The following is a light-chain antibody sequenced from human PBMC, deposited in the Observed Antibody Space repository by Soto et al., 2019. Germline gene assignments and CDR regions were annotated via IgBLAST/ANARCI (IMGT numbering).Light chain of an antibody. CDR3: QQRSNWPPFT. J-gene: IGKJ5*01. CDR1: QSVSRY. CDR2: DAS. V-gene: IGKV3-11*01. Sequence: EIVLTQSPGTLSLSPGERATLSCSASQSVSRYLAWYQQKPGQAPRLLIYDASTRATGIPPRFSGSGSGTDVTLTISSLEPEDFAVYYCQQRSNWPPFTVGQVTRLEIK.